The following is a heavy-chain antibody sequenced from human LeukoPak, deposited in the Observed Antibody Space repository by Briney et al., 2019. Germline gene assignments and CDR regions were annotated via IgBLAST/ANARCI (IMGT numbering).Heavy chain of an antibody. Sequence: PSETLSLPCDVFGGSFTDYFWTWIRQSPGKGLEWIGEINDYTGNTNYNPSLNSRVSISLEKSKNQFSLELRSVTAADTAVYYCARGRIAKIVVVHSFHYGMDDWGQGTTVTVSS. CDR2: INDYTGNT. V-gene: IGHV4-34*01. J-gene: IGHJ6*02. CDR1: GGSFTDYF. CDR3: ARGRIAKIVVVHSFHYGMDD. D-gene: IGHD3-22*01.